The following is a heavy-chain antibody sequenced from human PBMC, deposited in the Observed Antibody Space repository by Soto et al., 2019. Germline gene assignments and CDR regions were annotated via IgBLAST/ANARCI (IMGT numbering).Heavy chain of an antibody. Sequence: QVQLVQSGAEVKKPGASVKVSCKASGYTFTSYDINWVRQATGQGLEWMGWMNPNSGNTGYAQKFQGRVTMTRNTSRSTAYMEVGSLRSEATAVYYCARLSVAVAGTVFARGYGMDVWGQGTTVTVSS. V-gene: IGHV1-8*01. CDR2: MNPNSGNT. J-gene: IGHJ6*02. CDR3: ARLSVAVAGTVFARGYGMDV. D-gene: IGHD6-19*01. CDR1: GYTFTSYD.